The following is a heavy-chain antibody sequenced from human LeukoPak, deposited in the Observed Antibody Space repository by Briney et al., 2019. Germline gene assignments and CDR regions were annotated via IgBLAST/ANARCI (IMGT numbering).Heavy chain of an antibody. CDR2: MSEYSTTI. D-gene: IGHD1-14*01. Sequence: GGSLRLSCPASGFPFNSFWMHWVRQAPGKGLVWVSDMSEYSTTIRYADSVKGRFTISRDNAKSILHLQMNNLRAEDTAMYFCARGGVNPVDHWGQGTLVTVSS. CDR3: ARGGVNPVDH. CDR1: GFPFNSFW. J-gene: IGHJ4*02. V-gene: IGHV3-74*01.